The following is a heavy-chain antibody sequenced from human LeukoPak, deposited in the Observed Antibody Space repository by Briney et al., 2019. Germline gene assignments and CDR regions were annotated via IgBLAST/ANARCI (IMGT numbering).Heavy chain of an antibody. V-gene: IGHV3-23*01. CDR3: AKSGGGISARRNFDY. CDR1: GFTFSTYA. D-gene: IGHD6-6*01. Sequence: GGSLRLSCSASGFTFSTYAMSWVRQAPGKGLEWVSAISGSGSSTYYADSVKGRFTISRDNSKNTLYLQMNSLRAEDTAVYYCAKSGGGISARRNFDYWGQGTLVTVSS. CDR2: ISGSGSST. J-gene: IGHJ4*02.